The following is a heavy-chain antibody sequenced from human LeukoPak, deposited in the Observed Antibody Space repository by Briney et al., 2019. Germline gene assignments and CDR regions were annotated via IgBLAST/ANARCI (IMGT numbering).Heavy chain of an antibody. D-gene: IGHD2-2*01. J-gene: IGHJ5*02. CDR3: ARLVVVPAAMGVDWFDP. Sequence: SETLSLTCTVSGGSISSSSYYWGWIRQPPGKGLEWIGSIYYSGSTYYNPSLKSRVTISVDTSKNQFSLKLSSVTAADTAVYYCARLVVVPAAMGVDWFDPWGQGTLVTVSS. V-gene: IGHV4-39*01. CDR2: IYYSGST. CDR1: GGSISSSSYY.